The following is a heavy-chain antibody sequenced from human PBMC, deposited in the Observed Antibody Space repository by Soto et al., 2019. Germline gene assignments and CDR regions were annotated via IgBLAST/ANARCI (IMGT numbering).Heavy chain of an antibody. CDR1: GGSVSSGSYY. V-gene: IGHV4-61*01. J-gene: IGHJ4*02. CDR2: IYYSGST. D-gene: IGHD1-26*01. Sequence: PSETLSLTCTVSGGSVSSGSYYWSWIRQPPGKGLEWIGYIYYSGSTNYNPSLKSRVTISVDTSKNQFSLKLSSVTAADTAVYYCARGLVGANPCDYWGQGTLVTVS. CDR3: ARGLVGANPCDY.